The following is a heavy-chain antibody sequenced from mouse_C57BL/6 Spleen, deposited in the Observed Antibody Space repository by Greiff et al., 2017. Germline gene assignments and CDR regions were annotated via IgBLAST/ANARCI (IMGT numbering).Heavy chain of an antibody. V-gene: IGHV1-62-2*01. CDR3: ARHEVGDDYDEAWFAY. J-gene: IGHJ3*01. Sequence: QVQLQQSGAELVKPGASVKLSCKASGYTFTEYTIHWVKQRSGQGLEWIGWFYPGSGSIKYNEKFKDKATLTSDKSSSTVYMELSRLTSEDSAVYCCARHEVGDDYDEAWFAYWGQGTLGTVSA. CDR1: GYTFTEYT. CDR2: FYPGSGSI. D-gene: IGHD2-4*01.